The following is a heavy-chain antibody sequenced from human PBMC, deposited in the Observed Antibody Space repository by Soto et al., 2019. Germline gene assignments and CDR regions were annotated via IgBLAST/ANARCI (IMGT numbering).Heavy chain of an antibody. D-gene: IGHD3-22*01. CDR2: INHSGST. V-gene: IGHV4-34*01. CDR1: GGSFSGYY. Sequence: SETLSLTCAVYGGSFSGYYWSWIRQPRWKWLEWTWEINHSGSTNYNPSLKSRVTISVDTSKNQFSLKLSSVTAADTAVYYCARGRYYYDSSGYYYLYYYYGMDVWGQGTTVTVYS. J-gene: IGHJ6*02. CDR3: ARGRYYYDSSGYYYLYYYYGMDV.